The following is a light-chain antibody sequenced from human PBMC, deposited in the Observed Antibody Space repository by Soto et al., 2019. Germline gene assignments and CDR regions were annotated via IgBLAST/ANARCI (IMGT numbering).Light chain of an antibody. CDR2: GAS. J-gene: IGKJ4*01. Sequence: IQMTQSPFSLPASVGDRVNITCRASQSISNYLNWYQQKPGRAPSLLIHGASSLQGGVPSRFSGSGSGTEVTLTISSLQPEDVTTYYCHQTYSAPLTCGGGTKEEI. CDR1: QSISNY. CDR3: HQTYSAPLT. V-gene: IGKV1-39*01.